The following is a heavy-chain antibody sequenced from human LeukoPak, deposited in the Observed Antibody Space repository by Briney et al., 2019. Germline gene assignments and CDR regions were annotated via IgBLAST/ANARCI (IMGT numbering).Heavy chain of an antibody. D-gene: IGHD6-19*01. CDR2: IYTTGST. V-gene: IGHV4-4*07. CDR1: GGSISSYY. CDR3: ARQIAVAGKAGSDY. J-gene: IGHJ4*02. Sequence: SETLSLTCTVSGGSISSYYWTWIRQPAGKGLEWIGRIYTTGSTNYNPSLNSRVTMSVDTSKNQFSLKLSSVTAADTAVYYCARQIAVAGKAGSDYWGQGTLVTVSS.